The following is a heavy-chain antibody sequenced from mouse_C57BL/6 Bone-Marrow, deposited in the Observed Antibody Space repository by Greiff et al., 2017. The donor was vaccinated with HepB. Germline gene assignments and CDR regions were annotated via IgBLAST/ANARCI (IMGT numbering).Heavy chain of an antibody. CDR2: INPNNGGT. D-gene: IGHD2-4*01. CDR3: ARGAYDYDGAWFAY. V-gene: IGHV1-26*01. Sequence: EVQLQQSGPELVKPGASVKISCKASGYTFTDYYMNWVKQSHGKSLEWIGDINPNNGGTSYNQKFKGKATLTVDKSSSTAYMELRSLTSEDSAVYYCARGAYDYDGAWFAYWGQGTLVTVSA. J-gene: IGHJ3*01. CDR1: GYTFTDYY.